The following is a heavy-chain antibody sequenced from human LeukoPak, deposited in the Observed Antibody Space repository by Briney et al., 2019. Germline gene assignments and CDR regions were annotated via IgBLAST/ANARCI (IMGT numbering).Heavy chain of an antibody. CDR2: MNPISGDA. J-gene: IGHJ4*02. Sequence: ASVKVSCKASGYTFTSSDINWVRQATGQGLEWMGWMNPISGDAGNAQKFQGRVTMTRDTSISTAYMELSSLISEDTAVYYCARWGGKQLDTDFDYWGQGTLVTVSS. CDR1: GYTFTSSD. V-gene: IGHV1-8*01. CDR3: ARWGGKQLDTDFDY. D-gene: IGHD6-13*01.